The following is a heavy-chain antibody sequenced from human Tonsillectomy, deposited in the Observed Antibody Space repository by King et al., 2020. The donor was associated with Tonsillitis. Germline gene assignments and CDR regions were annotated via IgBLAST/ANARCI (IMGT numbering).Heavy chain of an antibody. J-gene: IGHJ4*02. D-gene: IGHD3-16*01. CDR1: GGSISSSSYY. Sequence: QLQESGPGLVKPSETLSLTCTVSGGSISSSSYYWGWIRQPPGKGLEWIGSIYYSGSTYYNPSLKSRVTISVDTSKNQFSLKLSSVTAADTAVYYCAREGGGWGGPYCFDYWGQGTLVTVSS. CDR2: IYYSGST. V-gene: IGHV4-39*07. CDR3: AREGGGWGGPYCFDY.